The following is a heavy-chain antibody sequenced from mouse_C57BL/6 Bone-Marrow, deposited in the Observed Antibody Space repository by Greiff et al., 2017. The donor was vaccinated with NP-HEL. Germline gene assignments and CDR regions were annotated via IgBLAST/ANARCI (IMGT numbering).Heavy chain of an antibody. CDR3: ASFCGSSYGAY. D-gene: IGHD1-1*01. V-gene: IGHV1-61*01. CDR1: GYTFTSYW. CDR2: IYPSDSET. Sequence: VQLQQPGAELVRPGSSVKLSCKVSGYTFTSYWSVWVKQRPGQGLEWIGNIYPSDSETHYNQKFKDKATLTVDKSSSTAYMQLSSLTSEDSAVYYCASFCGSSYGAYWGQGTLVTVSA. J-gene: IGHJ3*01.